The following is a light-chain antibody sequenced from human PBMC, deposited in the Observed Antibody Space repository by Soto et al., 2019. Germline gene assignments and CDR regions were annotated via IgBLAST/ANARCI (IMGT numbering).Light chain of an antibody. J-gene: IGKJ1*01. CDR1: QSVSSSY. CDR2: GAS. CDR3: QQYDSSPVT. Sequence: EIVLTQSPGTLSWSPGDGATLSCRASQSVSSSYLAWYQQKPGQAPRLLIYGASSRATGIPDRFSGSGSGTDFTLTISRLEPEDFAVYYCQQYDSSPVTFGQGTKVEIK. V-gene: IGKV3-20*01.